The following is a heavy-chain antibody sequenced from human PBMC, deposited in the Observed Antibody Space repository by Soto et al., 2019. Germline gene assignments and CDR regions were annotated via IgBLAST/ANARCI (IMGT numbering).Heavy chain of an antibody. CDR1: GGTFSSYA. J-gene: IGHJ6*02. CDR2: IIPIFGTA. CDR3: ARAGYSGYDLGGYYYYYGMDV. Sequence: SVKVSCKASGGTFSSYAISWVRQAPGQGLEWMGGIIPIFGTANYAQKFQGRVTITADKSTSTAYMELSSLRSEDTAVYYCARAGYSGYDLGGYYYYYGMDVWGQGXTVTVYS. V-gene: IGHV1-69*06. D-gene: IGHD5-12*01.